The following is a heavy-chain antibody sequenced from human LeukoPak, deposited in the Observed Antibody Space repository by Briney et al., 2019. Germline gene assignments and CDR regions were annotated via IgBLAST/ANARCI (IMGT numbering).Heavy chain of an antibody. Sequence: SETESLTCTVSGGSISGWSWSCIRQPPGKGLEWIGYTYDNGNTNYNPSLKSRVTMSVDTSKNQFSMKLSSVTAADTATYYCARETRLTGFFGGLGFNYWGQGTLVTVSS. J-gene: IGHJ4*02. V-gene: IGHV4-59*01. CDR3: ARETRLTGFFGGLGFNY. D-gene: IGHD3-16*01. CDR2: TYDNGNT. CDR1: GGSISGWS.